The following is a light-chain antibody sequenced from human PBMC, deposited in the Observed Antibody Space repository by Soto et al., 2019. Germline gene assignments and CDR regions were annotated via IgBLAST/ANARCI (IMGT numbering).Light chain of an antibody. V-gene: IGKV1-5*01. Sequence: DSQITQSPSTLSASVGDRVSITCRASQSISGWLAWYQQKPGKAPKLLIYDASSLESGVPSRFSGIGSGTEFTLSISSLQPDDFATYYCQQYNGYSLFGQGTKVDIK. J-gene: IGKJ1*01. CDR1: QSISGW. CDR2: DAS. CDR3: QQYNGYSL.